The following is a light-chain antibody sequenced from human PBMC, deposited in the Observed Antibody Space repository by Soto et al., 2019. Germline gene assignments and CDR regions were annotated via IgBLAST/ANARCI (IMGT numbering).Light chain of an antibody. V-gene: IGLV2-14*01. CDR3: SSYARSSSLVV. CDR1: SSDVGGYNY. Sequence: QSALTQPASVSGSPGQSITISCTGTSSDVGGYNYVSWYRQDPGKAPKLILYEVSNRPSGVSNRFSGSKSGNTASLTISGLQAEDEADYYCSSYARSSSLVVFGGGTKVTVL. J-gene: IGLJ3*02. CDR2: EVS.